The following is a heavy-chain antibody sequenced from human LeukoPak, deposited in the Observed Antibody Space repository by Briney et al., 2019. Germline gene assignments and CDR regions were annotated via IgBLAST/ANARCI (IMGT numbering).Heavy chain of an antibody. CDR1: GFTFSSYG. J-gene: IGHJ4*02. Sequence: GGSLRLSCAASGFTFSSYGMHWVRQAPGKGLEWVAVISYDGSNKYYADSVKGRFTISRDNSKNTLYLQMNSLRAEDTAVYYCARGGYDSSGYTPYWGQGTLVTVSS. CDR3: ARGGYDSSGYTPY. CDR2: ISYDGSNK. V-gene: IGHV3-30*03. D-gene: IGHD3-22*01.